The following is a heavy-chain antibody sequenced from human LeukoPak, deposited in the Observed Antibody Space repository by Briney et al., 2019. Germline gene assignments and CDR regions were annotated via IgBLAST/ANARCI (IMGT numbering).Heavy chain of an antibody. V-gene: IGHV3-21*01. CDR3: AREIVVVVAATPHSWFDP. D-gene: IGHD2-15*01. CDR2: INSSSSYI. J-gene: IGHJ5*02. Sequence: PGGSLRLSCAASGFTFSSYNMNWVRQAPGKGLEWVSSINSSSSYIYYADSVKGRFTISRDNAKNSLYLQMNSLRAEDTAVYYCAREIVVVVAATPHSWFDPWGQGTLVTVSS. CDR1: GFTFSSYN.